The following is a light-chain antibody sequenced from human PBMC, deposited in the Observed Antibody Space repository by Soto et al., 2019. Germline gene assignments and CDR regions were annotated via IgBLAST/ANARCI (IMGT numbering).Light chain of an antibody. CDR3: QQRSSWPPWT. Sequence: IVLTQSPATLSLSPGERATLACRASQSVRNYLAWYQQKPGQAPRLLIYDATNRATGIPARFSGSGSGTDFTLTISSLEPEDFAVYYCQQRSSWPPWTFGQGPKVEIK. J-gene: IGKJ1*01. CDR2: DAT. V-gene: IGKV3-11*01. CDR1: QSVRNY.